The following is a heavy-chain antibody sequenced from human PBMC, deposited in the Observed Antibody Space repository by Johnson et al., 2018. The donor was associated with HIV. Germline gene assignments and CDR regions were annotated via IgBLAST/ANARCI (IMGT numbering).Heavy chain of an antibody. D-gene: IGHD1-26*01. CDR1: GFTFSSYA. CDR2: ISSNGGST. J-gene: IGHJ3*02. V-gene: IGHV3-64*01. CDR3: TTDLSGSYEMGDNDAFDI. Sequence: VQLVESGGGLVQPGGSLRLSCAASGFTFSSYAMHWVRQAPGKGLEYVSAISSNGGSTYYANSVEGRFTISRDNSKNTLYLQMNSLKTEDTAVYYCTTDLSGSYEMGDNDAFDIWGRGTMVTVSS.